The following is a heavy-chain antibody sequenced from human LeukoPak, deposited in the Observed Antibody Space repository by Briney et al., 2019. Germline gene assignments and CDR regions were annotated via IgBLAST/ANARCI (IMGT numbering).Heavy chain of an antibody. D-gene: IGHD6-13*01. CDR2: FDPEDGET. Sequence: ASVKVSCKVSGYTLTELSMHWVRQAPGKGLEWMGGFDPEDGETIYAQKFQGRVTMTENTPTDTAYMELSSLRSEDTAVYYCATATYSSSWYSVNWFDPWGQGTLVTVSS. CDR1: GYTLTELS. J-gene: IGHJ5*02. CDR3: ATATYSSSWYSVNWFDP. V-gene: IGHV1-24*01.